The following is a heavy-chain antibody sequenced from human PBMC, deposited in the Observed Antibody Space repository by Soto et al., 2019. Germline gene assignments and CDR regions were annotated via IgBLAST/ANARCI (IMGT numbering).Heavy chain of an antibody. CDR1: GFTFSSYD. CDR2: IGTAGDT. CDR3: ARSLPFGNLYTAMYDY. V-gene: IGHV3-13*01. J-gene: IGHJ4*02. D-gene: IGHD5-18*01. Sequence: EVQLVESGGGLVQPGGSLRLSCAASGFTFSSYDMHWVRQATGKGLEWVSAIGTAGDTYYPGSVKGRFTISRENAKNSLYLQMNNLRAEDTAVYYCARSLPFGNLYTAMYDYWGQGTLVTVSS.